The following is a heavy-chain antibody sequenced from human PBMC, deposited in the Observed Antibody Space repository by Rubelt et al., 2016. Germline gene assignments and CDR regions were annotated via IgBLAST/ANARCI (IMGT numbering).Heavy chain of an antibody. CDR2: INHSGRT. D-gene: IGHD3-10*01. V-gene: IGHV4-34*01. CDR3: AREETYYYGSGSSYRMYYFDY. J-gene: IGHJ4*02. Sequence: MRRQQWGAGLFRPSQTLSLTCGVYGGSFSNYYWTWIRQPPGKGLEWIGEINHSGRTNYNPSLKSRVIISVDTPKNQFSLELRSVTAAATAVYYCAREETYYYGSGSSYRMYYFDYWGQGTLVTVSS. CDR1: GGSFSNYY.